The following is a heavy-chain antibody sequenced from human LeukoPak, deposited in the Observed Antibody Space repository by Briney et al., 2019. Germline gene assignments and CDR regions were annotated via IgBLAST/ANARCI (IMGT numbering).Heavy chain of an antibody. CDR2: MEYTGSNE. CDR3: ANRFCGCDCSLRDALSI. Sequence: GRSLRLSCAASGFSFSRSGMHWVRQAPGKGLEWVAYMEYTGSNEWYADSVKGRFSISRDNSKNTLYLQMNSLRYEDTALYFCANRFCGCDCSLRDALSISGQGTMATVFS. D-gene: IGHD2-21*02. CDR1: GFSFSRSG. V-gene: IGHV3-30*02. J-gene: IGHJ3*02.